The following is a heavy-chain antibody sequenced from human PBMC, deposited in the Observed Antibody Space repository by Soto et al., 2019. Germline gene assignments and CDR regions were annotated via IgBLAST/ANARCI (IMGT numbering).Heavy chain of an antibody. V-gene: IGHV3-23*01. CDR1: GFTFSNYA. Sequence: EVQLLESGGGLVQPGGSLRLSCAASGFTFSNYAVTWVRQAPGKGLEWVSTISGSGGSTYYADYVKGRLTISRDNSKNTLYLQMNSLRAEDTAVYYCAYDPGSSWYEIDYWGQGTLVTVSS. CDR2: ISGSGGST. D-gene: IGHD6-13*01. J-gene: IGHJ4*02. CDR3: AYDPGSSWYEIDY.